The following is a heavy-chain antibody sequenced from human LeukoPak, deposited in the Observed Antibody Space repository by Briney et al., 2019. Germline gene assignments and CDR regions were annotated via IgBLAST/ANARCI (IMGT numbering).Heavy chain of an antibody. V-gene: IGHV3-21*01. CDR2: ISPTSAYI. CDR1: GFTFNNYA. D-gene: IGHD3-22*01. J-gene: IGHJ3*01. Sequence: GGSLRLSCAASGFTFNNYAMNWVRQAPGKGLEWVSSISPTSAYIYYQDSVKGRFTISRDDAKNSLYLEMDSLRAEDTAVYYCARTIYYYESTSYFSDAFDVWGQGTMVTVSS. CDR3: ARTIYYYESTSYFSDAFDV.